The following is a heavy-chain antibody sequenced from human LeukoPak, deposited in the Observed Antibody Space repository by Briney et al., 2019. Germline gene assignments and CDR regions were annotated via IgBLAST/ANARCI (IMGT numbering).Heavy chain of an antibody. J-gene: IGHJ5*02. CDR3: ARAGYGDYYVPDDNWFDP. D-gene: IGHD4-17*01. Sequence: VASVKVSCEASGGTFSSYAISWVRQAPGQGPEWMGGIIPIFGTANYAQKFQGRVTITADESTSTAYMELSSLRPEDTAVYYCARAGYGDYYVPDDNWFDPWGQGTLVTVSS. V-gene: IGHV1-69*01. CDR1: GGTFSSYA. CDR2: IIPIFGTA.